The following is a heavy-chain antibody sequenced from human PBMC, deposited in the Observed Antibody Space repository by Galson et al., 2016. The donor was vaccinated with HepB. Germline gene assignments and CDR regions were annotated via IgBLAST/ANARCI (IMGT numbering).Heavy chain of an antibody. CDR1: GFTFKNYV. J-gene: IGHJ3*01. CDR3: AKEDGEPTTFDAFDL. CDR2: IVGRDFST. D-gene: IGHD3-10*01. Sequence: SLRLSCAASGFTFKNYVMTWVRQAPGKGLEWISAIVGRDFSTYYADSVKGRFTISRDNSKNTVYLQMNSLRAEDTAVYYCAKEDGEPTTFDAFDLWGRGTMVTVSS. V-gene: IGHV3-23*01.